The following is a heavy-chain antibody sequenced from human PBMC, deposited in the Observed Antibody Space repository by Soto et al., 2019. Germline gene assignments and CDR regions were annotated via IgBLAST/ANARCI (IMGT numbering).Heavy chain of an antibody. CDR3: ARRSYSSGWYYFDY. CDR2: IYYSGST. CDR1: GGTISSYY. Sequence: SETLSLTCTVSGGTISSYYWSWIRQPPGKGLEWIGYIYYSGSTNYNPSLKSRVTISVDTSKNQFSLKLSSVTAADTAVYYCARRSYSSGWYYFDYWGQGTLVTVSS. D-gene: IGHD6-19*01. V-gene: IGHV4-59*08. J-gene: IGHJ4*02.